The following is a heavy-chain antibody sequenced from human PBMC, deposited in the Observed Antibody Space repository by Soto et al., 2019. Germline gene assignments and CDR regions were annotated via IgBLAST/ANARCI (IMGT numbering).Heavy chain of an antibody. Sequence: PGGSLRLSCAASGFTFSSYGMHWVRQAPGKGLEWVAVIWYDGSNKYYADSVKGRFTISRDNSKNTLYLQMNSLRAEDTAVYYCGLWQQLELYYFDYWGQGTLVTVSS. D-gene: IGHD6-13*01. J-gene: IGHJ4*02. V-gene: IGHV3-33*01. CDR2: IWYDGSNK. CDR3: GLWQQLELYYFDY. CDR1: GFTFSSYG.